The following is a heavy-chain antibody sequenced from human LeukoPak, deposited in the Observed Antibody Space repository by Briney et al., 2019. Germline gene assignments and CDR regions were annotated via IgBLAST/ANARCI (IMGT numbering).Heavy chain of an antibody. V-gene: IGHV4-39*01. CDR3: ARSYFTIFGVYNWFDP. CDR1: RGSISSSSRY. CDR2: IYYTGTT. D-gene: IGHD3-3*01. Sequence: SETLSLTCTVSRGSISSSSRYWVWIRQPPGKGLEWIGTIYYTGTTYYNPSLKSRVIISVDTSKNQFSLRLTSVTAADTAMYYCARSYFTIFGVYNWFDPWGQGALVTVSS. J-gene: IGHJ5*02.